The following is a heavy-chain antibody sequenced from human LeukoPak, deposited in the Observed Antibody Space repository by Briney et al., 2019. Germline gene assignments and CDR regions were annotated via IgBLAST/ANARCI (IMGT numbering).Heavy chain of an antibody. Sequence: PSETLSLTCAVYGGSFSGYYWSWIRQPPGKGLEWIGEINHSGSTNYNPSLKSRVTISVDTSKNQFSLKLSSVTAADTAVYYCARRPGSYYYDSSGYYYPHCYYMDVWGKGTTVTVSS. V-gene: IGHV4-34*01. J-gene: IGHJ6*03. CDR2: INHSGST. CDR1: GGSFSGYY. D-gene: IGHD3-22*01. CDR3: ARRPGSYYYDSSGYYYPHCYYMDV.